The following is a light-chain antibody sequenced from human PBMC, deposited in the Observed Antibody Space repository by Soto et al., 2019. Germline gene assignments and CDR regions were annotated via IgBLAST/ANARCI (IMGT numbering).Light chain of an antibody. CDR1: QIVSSTY. CDR3: QQFGTSLI. Sequence: VLTQSPATLSLSPGERATLSCGASQIVSSTYLAWYQQRPGLAPRLLIYDVSNRFTGVPDRFIGSGSGTDFTLTISRLEPEDFAVYYCQQFGTSLIFGGGTKVEIK. J-gene: IGKJ4*01. V-gene: IGKV3D-20*01. CDR2: DVS.